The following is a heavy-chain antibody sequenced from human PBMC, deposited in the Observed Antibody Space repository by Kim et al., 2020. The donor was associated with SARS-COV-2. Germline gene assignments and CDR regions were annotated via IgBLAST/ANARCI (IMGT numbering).Heavy chain of an antibody. Sequence: SETLSLTCTVSGGSISSYYWSWIRQPPGKGLEWIGYIIYSGRTNYYPSPKRRGTISVDTTKNQFSLKLSSLMTADTAADYCAGGYREWGEYTANWDFDL. CDR1: GGSISSYY. D-gene: IGHD3-3*01. CDR3: AGGYREWGEYTANWDFDL. V-gene: IGHV4-59*01. CDR2: IIYSGRT. J-gene: IGHJ2*01.